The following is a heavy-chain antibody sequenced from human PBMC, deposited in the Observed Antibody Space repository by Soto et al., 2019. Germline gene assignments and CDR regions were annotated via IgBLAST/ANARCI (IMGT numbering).Heavy chain of an antibody. CDR2: ISGSGGST. V-gene: IGHV3-23*01. CDR1: GFTFSSYA. J-gene: IGHJ3*02. CDR3: AKDLGAAQWLVRVAFDI. Sequence: GGSLRLSCAASGFTFSSYAMSWVRQAPGKGLEWVSAISGSGGSTYYADSVKGRFTISRDNSKNTLYLQMNSLRAEDTAVYYCAKDLGAAQWLVRVAFDIWGQGTMVTVSS. D-gene: IGHD6-19*01.